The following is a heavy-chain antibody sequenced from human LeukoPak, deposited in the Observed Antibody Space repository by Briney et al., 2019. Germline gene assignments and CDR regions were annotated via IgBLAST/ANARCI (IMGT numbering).Heavy chain of an antibody. CDR3: AKDLGHYSSSSMDV. J-gene: IGHJ6*03. CDR2: ISSSSTTI. Sequence: GGSLRLSCAASGFTFSSYWMSWVRQAPGKGLEWVSYISSSSTTIYYADSVKGRFTISRDNVKNSLYLQMNSLRAEDTAVYYCAKDLGHYSSSSMDVWGKGTTVTVSS. CDR1: GFTFSSYW. D-gene: IGHD6-6*01. V-gene: IGHV3-48*04.